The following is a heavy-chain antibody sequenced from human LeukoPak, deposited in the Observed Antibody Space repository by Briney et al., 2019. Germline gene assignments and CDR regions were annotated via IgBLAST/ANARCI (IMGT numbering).Heavy chain of an antibody. J-gene: IGHJ4*02. CDR1: GFTFSSYG. CDR3: ARDLPGDLSGLDY. V-gene: IGHV3-33*01. D-gene: IGHD4-17*01. CDR2: IWYDGSNK. Sequence: GRSLRLSCAASGFTFSSYGMPWVRQAPGKGLEWVAVIWYDGSNKYYADSVKGRFTISRDNSKNTLYLQMNSLRAEDTAVYYCARDLPGDLSGLDYWGQGTLVTVSS.